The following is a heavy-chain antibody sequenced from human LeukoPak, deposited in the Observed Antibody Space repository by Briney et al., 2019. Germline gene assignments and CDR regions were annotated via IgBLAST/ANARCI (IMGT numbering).Heavy chain of an antibody. D-gene: IGHD5-18*01. Sequence: ASVKVSCKASGYTFNSYYMHWVRQAPGQGLEWMGIINPSGGSTSCAQKFQGRVTMTRDTSTSTVYMELSSLRSEDTAVYYCARADGGYSYGHDGSFFDYWGQGTLVTVSS. J-gene: IGHJ4*02. V-gene: IGHV1-46*02. CDR1: GYTFNSYY. CDR3: ARADGGYSYGHDGSFFDY. CDR2: INPSGGST.